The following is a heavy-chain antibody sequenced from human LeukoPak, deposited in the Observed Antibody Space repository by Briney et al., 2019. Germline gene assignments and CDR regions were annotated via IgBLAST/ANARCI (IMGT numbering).Heavy chain of an antibody. V-gene: IGHV1-46*03. CDR1: GYTSTSYY. Sequence: ASVKVSCKASGYTSTSYYMHWVRQAPGQGLEWMGIINPSGGSTSYAQKFQGRVTMTRDTSTSTVYMELSSLRSEDTAVYYCARVGIRFLEWLSPGGYYYMDVWGKGTTVTVSS. J-gene: IGHJ6*03. CDR2: INPSGGST. CDR3: ARVGIRFLEWLSPGGYYYMDV. D-gene: IGHD3-3*01.